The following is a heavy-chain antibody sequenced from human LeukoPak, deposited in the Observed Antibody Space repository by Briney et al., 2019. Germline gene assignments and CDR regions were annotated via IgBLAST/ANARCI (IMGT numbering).Heavy chain of an antibody. D-gene: IGHD4-17*01. CDR1: GGSISRYY. V-gene: IGHV4-59*01. J-gene: IGHJ6*02. CDR3: AREDPQTTVPEGLDV. Sequence: SETLSLTCTVSGGSISRYYWSWIRQPPGKGLEWIGYIYFSGATNYNPSLKSRVTISVDTYKSQFSLKLSSVTAADTAVYYCAREDPQTTVPEGLDVWGQGTTVIVSS. CDR2: IYFSGAT.